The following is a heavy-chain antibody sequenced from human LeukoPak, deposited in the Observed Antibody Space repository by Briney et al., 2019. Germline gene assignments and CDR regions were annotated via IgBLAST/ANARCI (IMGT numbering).Heavy chain of an antibody. J-gene: IGHJ4*02. Sequence: GGSLRLSCAASGFTFSSYGMHWVRQAPGKGLEWVAVISYDGSNTYYADSVKGRFTISRDNSKNTLYLQMNSLRAGDTAVYYCAKVHLTYHYDSSGYGFQDSWGQGTLVTVSS. CDR3: AKVHLTYHYDSSGYGFQDS. CDR1: GFTFSSYG. D-gene: IGHD3-22*01. CDR2: ISYDGSNT. V-gene: IGHV3-30*18.